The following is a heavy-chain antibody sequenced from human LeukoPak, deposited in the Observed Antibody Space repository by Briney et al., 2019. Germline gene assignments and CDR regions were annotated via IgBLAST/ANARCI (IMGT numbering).Heavy chain of an antibody. CDR3: ARGDFYAFDI. CDR2: IYYSGST. J-gene: IGHJ3*02. Sequence: SETLSLTCTVSGSTISSYYWSWIRQPPGKGLEWIGYIYYSGSTNYNPSLKSRVTISVNTSKNQFSLKLSSVTAADTAVYYCARGDFYAFDIWGQGTMVTVSS. V-gene: IGHV4-59*01. D-gene: IGHD2/OR15-2a*01. CDR1: GSTISSYY.